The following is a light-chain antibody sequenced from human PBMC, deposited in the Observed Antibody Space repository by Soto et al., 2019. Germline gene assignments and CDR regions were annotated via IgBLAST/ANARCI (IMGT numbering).Light chain of an antibody. V-gene: IGKV1-5*03. CDR3: PQYNSYSWT. CDR1: QSISSW. Sequence: DIQMTQSPSTLSAFVGDRVTITCRASQSISSWLAWYPQKPGKAPKLLIYKAFSLESGVPPRFSGGGSGTDFTLTISSLQPDDFATYYCPQYNSYSWTFGQGAKVESK. CDR2: KAF. J-gene: IGKJ1*01.